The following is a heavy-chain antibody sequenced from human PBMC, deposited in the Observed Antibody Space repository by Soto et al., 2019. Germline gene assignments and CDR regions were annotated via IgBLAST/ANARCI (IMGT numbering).Heavy chain of an antibody. Sequence: GGSLRLSCAASGFTFTDYWTHWVRQAPGKGLVWVSRINSDGSRTSYADSVTGRFTISRDNAKDTLYLQMNSLRVEDTALYSCARETDRGFYFDYWGQGTLVTVSS. CDR3: ARETDRGFYFDY. J-gene: IGHJ4*02. CDR2: INSDGSRT. V-gene: IGHV3-74*01. CDR1: GFTFTDYW.